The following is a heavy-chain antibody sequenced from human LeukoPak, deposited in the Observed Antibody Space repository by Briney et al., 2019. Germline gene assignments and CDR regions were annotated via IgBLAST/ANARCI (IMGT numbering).Heavy chain of an antibody. CDR3: ARDPAIQIWLSAYYFDY. CDR1: GFTVSSNY. D-gene: IGHD3-22*01. J-gene: IGHJ4*02. CDR2: IYSGGST. Sequence: GGSLRLSCAASGFTVSSNYMSWVRQAPGKGLEWVSVIYSGGSTYYADSVKGRFTISRDNSKSTLYLQMNSLRAEDTAVYYCARDPAIQIWLSAYYFDYWGQGTQVTVSS. V-gene: IGHV3-66*01.